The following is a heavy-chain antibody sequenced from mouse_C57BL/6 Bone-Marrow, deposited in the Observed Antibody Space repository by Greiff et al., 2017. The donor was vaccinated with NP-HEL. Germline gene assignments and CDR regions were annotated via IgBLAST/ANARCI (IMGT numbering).Heavy chain of an antibody. J-gene: IGHJ4*01. D-gene: IGHD1-1*01. CDR2: IHPNSGST. CDR1: GYTFTSYW. V-gene: IGHV1-64*01. Sequence: QVQLQQPGAELVKPGASVKLSCKASGYTFTSYWMHWVKQRPGQGLEWIGMIHPNSGSTNYNEKFKSKATLTVDKSSSTAYMQLSSLTSEDSAVYYCAREITTVVATDYAMDYWGQGTSVTVSS. CDR3: AREITTVVATDYAMDY.